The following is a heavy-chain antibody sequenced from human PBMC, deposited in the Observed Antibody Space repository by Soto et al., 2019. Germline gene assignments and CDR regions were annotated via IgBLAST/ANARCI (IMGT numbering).Heavy chain of an antibody. CDR1: GDSVSSNSAA. J-gene: IGHJ6*04. D-gene: IGHD2-15*01. Sequence: SQTLSLTCAISGDSVSSNSAAWNWIRQSPSRGLEWLGRTYYRSKWYNDYAVSVKSRITINPDTSKNQFSLQLNSVTPEDTAVYYCAREPEGYCSGGSCYPYYYGMDVWGKGTTVTVSS. V-gene: IGHV6-1*01. CDR3: AREPEGYCSGGSCYPYYYGMDV. CDR2: TYYRSKWYN.